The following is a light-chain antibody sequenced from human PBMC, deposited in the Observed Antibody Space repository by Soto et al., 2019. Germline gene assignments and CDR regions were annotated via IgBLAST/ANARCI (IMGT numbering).Light chain of an antibody. CDR3: QQRSNWPPALS. Sequence: EVVLTQSPATLSLYPGDRATLSCRASQSVNNFLAWYQQKPGQTPRLLIYDASKRATGIPGRFSGSGSGTDFTLTISSLEPEDFAVYYCQQRSNWPPALSFGGGTKVDIK. J-gene: IGKJ4*01. CDR1: QSVNNF. V-gene: IGKV3-11*01. CDR2: DAS.